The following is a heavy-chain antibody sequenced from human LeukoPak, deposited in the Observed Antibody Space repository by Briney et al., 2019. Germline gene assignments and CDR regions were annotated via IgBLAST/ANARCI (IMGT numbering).Heavy chain of an antibody. CDR1: GGSISSYY. J-gene: IGHJ6*02. Sequence: PSETLSLTCTVSGGSISSYYWSWIRQPPGKGLEWIGYIYYSGSTNYNPSLKSRVTISVDTSKNQFSLKLSSVTAADTAVYYCARDRGVVVAAAPGDYYYYYGMDVWGQGTTATVSS. CDR2: IYYSGST. D-gene: IGHD2-15*01. V-gene: IGHV4-59*01. CDR3: ARDRGVVVAAAPGDYYYYYGMDV.